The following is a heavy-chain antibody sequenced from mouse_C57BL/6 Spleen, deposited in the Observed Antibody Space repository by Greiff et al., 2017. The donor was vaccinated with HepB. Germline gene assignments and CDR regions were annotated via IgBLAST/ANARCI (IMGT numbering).Heavy chain of an antibody. CDR2: IHPNSGST. V-gene: IGHV1-64*01. J-gene: IGHJ4*01. CDR3: ARKDYYGSLYYAMDY. D-gene: IGHD1-1*01. Sequence: VQLQQPGAELVKPGASVKLSCKASGYTFTSYWMHWVKQRPGQGLEWIGMIHPNSGSTNYNEKFKSKATLTVDKSSSTAYMQLSSLTSEDSAVYYCARKDYYGSLYYAMDYWGQGTSVTVSS. CDR1: GYTFTSYW.